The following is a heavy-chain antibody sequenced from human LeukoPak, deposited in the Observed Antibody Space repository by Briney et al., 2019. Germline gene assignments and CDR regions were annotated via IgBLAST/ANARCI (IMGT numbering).Heavy chain of an antibody. V-gene: IGHV3-23*01. CDR1: GFTFSSYA. Sequence: GGSLRLSCAASGFTFSSYAMSWVRQAPGKGLEWVSAISGSGGSTYYADSVKGRFTISRDNSKNTLYLQMNSLRAEDTAVYYCAKSARHCSSTSCYRLGYFDYWGQGTLVTVSS. CDR3: AKSARHCSSTSCYRLGYFDY. CDR2: ISGSGGST. D-gene: IGHD2-2*01. J-gene: IGHJ4*02.